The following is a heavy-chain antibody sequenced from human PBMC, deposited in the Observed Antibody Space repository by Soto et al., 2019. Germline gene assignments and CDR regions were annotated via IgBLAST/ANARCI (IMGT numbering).Heavy chain of an antibody. Sequence: QVQLVQSGAEVKKPGSSVKVSCKASGGTFSSYVISWVRQAPGQGLEWMGGIIPIFGTANYAQKFQGRVTITADESTSTAYMELSSLRSEDTAVYYCARDARELLSNYWYFDLWGRGTLVTVSS. CDR1: GGTFSSYV. CDR3: ARDARELLSNYWYFDL. D-gene: IGHD1-26*01. V-gene: IGHV1-69*01. J-gene: IGHJ2*01. CDR2: IIPIFGTA.